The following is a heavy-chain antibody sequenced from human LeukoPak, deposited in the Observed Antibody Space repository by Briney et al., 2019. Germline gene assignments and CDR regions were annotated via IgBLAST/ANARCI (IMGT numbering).Heavy chain of an antibody. D-gene: IGHD6-19*01. Sequence: QPGRSLRLSCAASGFTFSSYGMHWVRQAPGKGLEWVAVIWYDGSNKYYADSVKGRFTISRDNSKNTLYLQMNSLRAEDTAVYYCAKVGAVAIDAFDIWGQGTMVTVSS. CDR1: GFTFSSYG. V-gene: IGHV3-33*06. CDR3: AKVGAVAIDAFDI. CDR2: IWYDGSNK. J-gene: IGHJ3*02.